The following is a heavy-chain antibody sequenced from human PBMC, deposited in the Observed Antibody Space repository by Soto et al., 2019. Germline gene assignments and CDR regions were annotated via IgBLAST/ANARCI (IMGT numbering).Heavy chain of an antibody. V-gene: IGHV4-30-2*01. CDR3: ARGGDYYDSSGYLDY. Sequence: SETLSLTCAVSGGSISSGGYSWSWIRQPPGKGLEWIGYIYHSGSTYYNPSLKSRVTISVDRSKHQFSLKLSSVTAADTAVYYCARGGDYYDSSGYLDYWGQGTLVTVSS. D-gene: IGHD3-22*01. CDR2: IYHSGST. J-gene: IGHJ4*02. CDR1: GGSISSGGYS.